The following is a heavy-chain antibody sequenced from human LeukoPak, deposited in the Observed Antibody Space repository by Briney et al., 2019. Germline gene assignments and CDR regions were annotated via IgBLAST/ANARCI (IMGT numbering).Heavy chain of an antibody. V-gene: IGHV3-33*01. J-gene: IGHJ6*02. CDR1: GFTFSSYG. Sequence: GGSLRLSCAASGFTFSSYGMHWVRQAPGKGLEWVAVIWYDGSNKYYADSVKGRFTISRDNSKNTLYLQMNSPRAEDTAVYYCARDDQILLWLPAPYGMDVWGQGTTVTVSS. CDR2: IWYDGSNK. CDR3: ARDDQILLWLPAPYGMDV. D-gene: IGHD5-18*01.